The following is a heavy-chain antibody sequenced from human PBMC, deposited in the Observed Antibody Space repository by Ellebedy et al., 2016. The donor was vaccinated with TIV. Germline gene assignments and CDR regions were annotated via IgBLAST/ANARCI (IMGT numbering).Heavy chain of an antibody. D-gene: IGHD3-22*01. CDR2: IYHSGST. CDR3: ARITETYYYDSSGYRLNWFDP. CDR1: GGSISSSNW. V-gene: IGHV4-4*02. J-gene: IGHJ5*02. Sequence: MPSETLSLTCAVSGGSISSSNWWSWVRQPPGKGLEWIGEIYHSGSTNYNPSLKSRVTISVDTSKNQFSLKLSSVTAADTAVYYCARITETYYYDSSGYRLNWFDPWGQGTLVTVSS.